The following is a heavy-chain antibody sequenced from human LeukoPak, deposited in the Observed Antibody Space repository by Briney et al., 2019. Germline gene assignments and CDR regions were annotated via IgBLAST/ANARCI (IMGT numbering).Heavy chain of an antibody. CDR3: ARDRGELPRHGSDY. J-gene: IGHJ4*02. V-gene: IGHV3-30*14. D-gene: IGHD1-26*01. CDR2: ISYDGSNK. Sequence: PGGSLRLSCAASGFTFSSYAMHWVRQAPGKGLEWVAVISYDGSNKYYADSVKGRFTISRDKSKNTLYLQMGSLRPEDTAVYYCARDRGELPRHGSDYWGQGTLVTVSS. CDR1: GFTFSSYA.